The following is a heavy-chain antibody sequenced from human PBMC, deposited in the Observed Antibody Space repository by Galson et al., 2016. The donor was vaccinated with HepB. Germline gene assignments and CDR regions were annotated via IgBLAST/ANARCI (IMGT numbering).Heavy chain of an antibody. D-gene: IGHD2-21*01. CDR3: ARRVDYFYYMDV. CDR1: GYSFISYW. V-gene: IGHV5-51*01. CDR2: IYPGDSEI. Sequence: QSGAEVKKPGESLKISCKASGYSFISYWIAWVRQVPGKGLEWMGIIYPGDSEIRYSPSFQGQVTISADMSISTAYLQLSSLKASDTAIYYCARRVDYFYYMDVWGKGTTVTVSS. J-gene: IGHJ6*03.